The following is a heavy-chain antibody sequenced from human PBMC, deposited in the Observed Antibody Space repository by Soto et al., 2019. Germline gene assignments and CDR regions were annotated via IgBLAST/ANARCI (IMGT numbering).Heavy chain of an antibody. Sequence: QVQLVESGGGVVQPGRSLRLSCTPSGFSFSSYGMHWVRQAPGKGLEWVAVIWYDGSKTYYADSVKGRFTISRDNRNNTLYLQMNSLRAEDTAVYYCARDPYGYFYGMDVWGQGTTVTVSS. V-gene: IGHV3-33*01. D-gene: IGHD2-2*03. J-gene: IGHJ6*02. CDR1: GFSFSSYG. CDR3: ARDPYGYFYGMDV. CDR2: IWYDGSKT.